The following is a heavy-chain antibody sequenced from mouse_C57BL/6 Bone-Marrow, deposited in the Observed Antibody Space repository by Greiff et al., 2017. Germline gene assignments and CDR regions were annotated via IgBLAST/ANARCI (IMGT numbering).Heavy chain of an antibody. CDR3: ARGGGYWFAY. Sequence: EVPLVESGGDLVKPGGSLKLSCAASGFTFSSYGLSLVRQTPDKRLEWVATISSGGSYTYYPDSVKGRFTISRDNAKNTLYLQMSSLKSEDTAMYYCARGGGYWFAYWGQGTLVTVSA. CDR2: ISSGGSYT. J-gene: IGHJ3*01. V-gene: IGHV5-6*01. D-gene: IGHD1-1*02. CDR1: GFTFSSYG.